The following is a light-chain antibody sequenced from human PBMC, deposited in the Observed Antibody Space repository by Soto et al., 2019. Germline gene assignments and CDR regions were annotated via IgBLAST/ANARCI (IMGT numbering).Light chain of an antibody. CDR3: SSYTSSSPLDYD. CDR2: DVS. CDR1: SSDVGGYNY. V-gene: IGLV2-14*01. J-gene: IGLJ1*01. Sequence: QSVLTQPASVSGSPGQSITISCTGTSSDVGGYNYVSWYQQHPGKAPKLMIYDVSNRPSGVSNRFSGSKSGNTASLTISGLQAEDEADYYCSSYTSSSPLDYDFGTGTKVT.